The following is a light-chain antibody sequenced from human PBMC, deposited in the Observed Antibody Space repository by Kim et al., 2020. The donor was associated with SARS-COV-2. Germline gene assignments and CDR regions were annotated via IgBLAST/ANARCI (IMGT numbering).Light chain of an antibody. Sequence: GQSLTISCTGTSSDVGGYNYVSWYQQHPGKAPKLMIYDVSKRPSGVPDRFSGSKSGNTASLTISGLQAEDEADYYCCSYAGSYPVVFGGGTQLTVL. CDR2: DVS. CDR1: SSDVGGYNY. J-gene: IGLJ2*01. CDR3: CSYAGSYPVV. V-gene: IGLV2-11*01.